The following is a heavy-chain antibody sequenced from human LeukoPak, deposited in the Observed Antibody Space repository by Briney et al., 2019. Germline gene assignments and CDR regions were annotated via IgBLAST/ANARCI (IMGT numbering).Heavy chain of an antibody. V-gene: IGHV3-11*04. CDR1: GFTFSGYY. D-gene: IGHD2-2*01. J-gene: IGHJ6*03. CDR2: ISGSGTTT. Sequence: GGSLRLSCAASGFTFSGYYMSWIRQAPGKGLEWVSYISGSGTTTFFADSVKGRLTISRDNAKNSLYLQMNSLRAEDTAVYYCARSPAATNQWGYYYYYMDVWGKGTTVTVSS. CDR3: ARSPAATNQWGYYYYYMDV.